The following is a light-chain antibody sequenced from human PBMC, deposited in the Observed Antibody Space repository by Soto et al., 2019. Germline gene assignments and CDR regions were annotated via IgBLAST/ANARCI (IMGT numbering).Light chain of an antibody. V-gene: IGKV3-15*01. J-gene: IGKJ1*01. CDR2: DAS. CDR1: QSVTSN. CDR3: QQYVSWRT. Sequence: IVMTQSPATLSVSPGERATLSCRASQSVTSNLAWYQQKPGQAPRLHIFDASTRATGIPARFSGSGSGTEFTLTISSLQSEDFAVYYCQQYVSWRTFGQGTKVDIK.